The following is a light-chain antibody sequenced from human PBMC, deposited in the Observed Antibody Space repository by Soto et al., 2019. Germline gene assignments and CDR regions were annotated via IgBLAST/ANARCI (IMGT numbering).Light chain of an antibody. CDR3: QAYDYTLTASV. V-gene: IGLV1-40*01. CDR1: TSNLGAGYD. CDR2: GNR. Sequence: QPVLTQPPSVSGAPGQRVTLSCTGNTSNLGAGYDVHWYQQLPGAAPKLVIFGNRNRPSGVPERFSGSKSGTSASLAITGLQAEDEADYYCQAYDYTLTASVFGGGTKLTVL. J-gene: IGLJ3*02.